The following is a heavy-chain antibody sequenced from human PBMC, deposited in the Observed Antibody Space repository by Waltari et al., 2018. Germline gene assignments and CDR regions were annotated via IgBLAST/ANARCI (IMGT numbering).Heavy chain of an antibody. J-gene: IGHJ3*02. CDR1: GGSISRGGYY. Sequence: QVQLQESGPGLVKPSQTLSLTCTVSGGSISRGGYYWSWIRQHPGKGLEWIGYIYYSGSTYYNPSLKSRVTISVDTSKNQFSLKLSSVTAADTAVYYCARDGKYGGNGRDAFDIWGQGTMVTVSS. CDR3: ARDGKYGGNGRDAFDI. CDR2: IYYSGST. D-gene: IGHD2-15*01. V-gene: IGHV4-31*03.